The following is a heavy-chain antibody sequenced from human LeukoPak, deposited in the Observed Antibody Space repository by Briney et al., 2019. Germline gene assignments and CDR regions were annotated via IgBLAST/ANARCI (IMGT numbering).Heavy chain of an antibody. D-gene: IGHD3-3*01. CDR3: ARGQLYDFWSGYYSRWFDP. CDR2: FYYSAST. CDR1: GGSISSNY. J-gene: IGHJ5*02. Sequence: PSETLSLTCTVSGGSISSNYWGWIRQPPGKGLEWIGSFYYSASTYYNASLKSRVTISLDTSKSQFSLKLSSVTAADTAVYYCARGQLYDFWSGYYSRWFDPWGQGTLVTVSS. V-gene: IGHV4-39*07.